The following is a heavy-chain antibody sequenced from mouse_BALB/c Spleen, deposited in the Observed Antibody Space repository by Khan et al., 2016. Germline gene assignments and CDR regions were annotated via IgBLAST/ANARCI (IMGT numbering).Heavy chain of an antibody. Sequence: EVELVESGPDLVKPSQSLSLTCTVTGYSITSGYSWHWIRQFPGNKLEWMGYIHYSGTTNYNPSLKSRISITRDTSKNQFFLQLNSVTTEDTATYYCASYDYYDPWFAYWDQGTLVTVSA. CDR2: IHYSGTT. V-gene: IGHV3-1*02. CDR1: GYSITSGYS. CDR3: ASYDYYDPWFAY. J-gene: IGHJ3*01. D-gene: IGHD2-4*01.